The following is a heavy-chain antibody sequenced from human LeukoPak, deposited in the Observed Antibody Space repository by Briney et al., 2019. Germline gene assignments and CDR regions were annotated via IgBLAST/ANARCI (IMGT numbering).Heavy chain of an antibody. J-gene: IGHJ4*02. D-gene: IGHD3-9*01. Sequence: SETLSLTCTVSGGSISSYYWSWIRQPPGKGLEWIGYIYYSGSTNYNPSLKSRVTISVDTSKNQFSLKLSSVTAADTAVYYCARGRFDPLTGYEYYHDYWGQGTLVTVSS. V-gene: IGHV4-59*08. CDR2: IYYSGST. CDR3: ARGRFDPLTGYEYYHDY. CDR1: GGSISSYY.